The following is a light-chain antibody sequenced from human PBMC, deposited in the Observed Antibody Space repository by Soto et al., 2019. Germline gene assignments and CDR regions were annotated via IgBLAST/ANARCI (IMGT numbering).Light chain of an antibody. Sequence: DIQMTQSPSSLSASVGDRVTITCRSSQTISIYLNWYQQKPGKAPELLIYASSSLQRGVPSRFSGSGSGTDFTLIISSLQPEDFAIYYCEQSYSSPWTFGQGTKVEIK. CDR3: EQSYSSPWT. CDR1: QTISIY. CDR2: ASS. J-gene: IGKJ1*01. V-gene: IGKV1-39*01.